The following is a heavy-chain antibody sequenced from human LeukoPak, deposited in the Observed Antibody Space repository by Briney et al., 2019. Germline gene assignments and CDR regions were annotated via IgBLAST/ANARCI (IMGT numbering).Heavy chain of an antibody. Sequence: PSETLSLTCAVYGGSFSGYYWSWIRQPPGKGLEWIGEINHSGSTNYNPSLKSRVTISVDTSKNQFSLKLSSVTAADTAVYYCARHFHRYYYYMDVWGKGTTVTVSS. D-gene: IGHD3-3*02. V-gene: IGHV4-34*01. CDR2: INHSGST. J-gene: IGHJ6*03. CDR1: GGSFSGYY. CDR3: ARHFHRYYYYMDV.